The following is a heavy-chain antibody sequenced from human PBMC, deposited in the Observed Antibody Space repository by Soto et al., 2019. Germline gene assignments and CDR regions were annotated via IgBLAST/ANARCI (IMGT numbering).Heavy chain of an antibody. D-gene: IGHD1-7*01. J-gene: IGHJ3*02. Sequence: GGSLRLSCAASGFTFSSYAMSWVRQAPGKGLEWVSAISGSGGSTYYADSVKGRFTISRDNSKNTLYLQMNSLRAEDTAVYYCAKGKDGITGTTGAFDIWGQGTMVTVSS. CDR1: GFTFSSYA. CDR2: ISGSGGST. CDR3: AKGKDGITGTTGAFDI. V-gene: IGHV3-23*01.